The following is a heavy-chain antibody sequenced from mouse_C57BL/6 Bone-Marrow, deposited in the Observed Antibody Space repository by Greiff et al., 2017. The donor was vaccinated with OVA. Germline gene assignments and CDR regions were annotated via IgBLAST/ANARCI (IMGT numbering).Heavy chain of an antibody. CDR2: IYPRSGNT. Sequence: VKLQESGAELARPGASVKLSCKASGYTFTSYGISWVKQRTGQGLEWIGEIYPRSGNTYYNEKFKGKATLTADKSSSTAYMELRSLTSEDSAVYFCARWGYGYDGDYFDYWGQGTTLTVSS. V-gene: IGHV1-81*01. CDR3: ARWGYGYDGDYFDY. J-gene: IGHJ2*01. CDR1: GYTFTSYG. D-gene: IGHD2-2*01.